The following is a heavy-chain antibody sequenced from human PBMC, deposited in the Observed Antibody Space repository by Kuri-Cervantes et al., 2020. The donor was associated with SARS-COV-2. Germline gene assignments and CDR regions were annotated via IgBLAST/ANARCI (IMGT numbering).Heavy chain of an antibody. V-gene: IGHV3-30-3*01. CDR3: AKGDIVATYYFDY. Sequence: LSLTCAASGFTFSSYAMHWVRQAPGKGLEWVAVISYDGSNKYYADSVKGRFTISRDNSKNTLYLQMNSLRAEDTAVYYCAKGDIVATYYFDYWGQGTLVTVSS. D-gene: IGHD5-12*01. CDR2: ISYDGSNK. J-gene: IGHJ4*02. CDR1: GFTFSSYA.